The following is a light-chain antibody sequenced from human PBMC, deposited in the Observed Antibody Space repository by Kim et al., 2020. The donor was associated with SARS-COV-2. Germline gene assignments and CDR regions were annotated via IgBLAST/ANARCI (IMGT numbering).Light chain of an antibody. Sequence: ELTQPPSASGTPGQRVTISCSGSSSNIGSNYVYWFQQLPGTAPKLLIYRNNQRPSGVPDRFSGSKSGTSASLAISGLRSEDEADYYCAAWDDSLSGRVFGGGTQLTVL. V-gene: IGLV1-47*01. CDR2: RNN. J-gene: IGLJ3*02. CDR1: SSNIGSNY. CDR3: AAWDDSLSGRV.